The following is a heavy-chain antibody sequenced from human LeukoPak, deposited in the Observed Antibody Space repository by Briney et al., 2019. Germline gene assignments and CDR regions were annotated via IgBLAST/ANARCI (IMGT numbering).Heavy chain of an antibody. J-gene: IGHJ5*02. CDR1: GYSFTTYD. CDR3: ARIFVDSSGYFYYWFDP. V-gene: IGHV1-8*01. D-gene: IGHD3-22*01. Sequence: RAPVKVSCKASGYSFTTYDINWVRQAPGQGLEWMGWMNPNSGNAGYAQKFQGRVTMTRNTSITTAYMELSSLRSEDTAVYYCARIFVDSSGYFYYWFDPWGQGTLVTVSS. CDR2: MNPNSGNA.